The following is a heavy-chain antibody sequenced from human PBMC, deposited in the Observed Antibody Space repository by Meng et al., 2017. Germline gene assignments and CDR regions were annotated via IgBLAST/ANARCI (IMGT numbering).Heavy chain of an antibody. J-gene: IGHJ4*02. Sequence: QVLLGQLWAEGKKPGSSVRGSCTPSGYTFTAYYIHWVRQAPGQGLDWMGRIDPNSGVTEYAQKFQGRVTVTVETSISTAYMELSRLRSDDTAIYYCVRDEDISAAGKLFGDYWGQGTLVTVSS. D-gene: IGHD6-13*01. CDR3: VRDEDISAAGKLFGDY. CDR2: IDPNSGVT. CDR1: GYTFTAYY. V-gene: IGHV1-2*06.